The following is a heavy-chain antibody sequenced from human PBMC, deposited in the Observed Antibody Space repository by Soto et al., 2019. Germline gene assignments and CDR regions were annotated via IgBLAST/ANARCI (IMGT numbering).Heavy chain of an antibody. CDR1: GFTFDDYA. Sequence: GGSLRLSCAASGFTFDDYAMHWVRQAPGKGLEWVSLISGDGGSTYYADSVKGRFTISRDNSKNSLYLQMNSLRTEDTALYYCVSGSYYYYYGMDVWGQGTTVTGSS. V-gene: IGHV3-43*02. D-gene: IGHD1-26*01. CDR2: ISGDGGST. J-gene: IGHJ6*02. CDR3: VSGSYYYYYGMDV.